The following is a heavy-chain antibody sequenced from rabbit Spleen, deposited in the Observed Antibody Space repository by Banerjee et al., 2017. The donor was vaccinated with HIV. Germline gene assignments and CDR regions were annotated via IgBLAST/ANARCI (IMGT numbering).Heavy chain of an antibody. Sequence: QEQLVEYGGDLVQPEGSLTLTCKASGLDFSSSYWICWVRQAPGKGLEWIACIYTGSSGTTYYASWARGRFTISETSSTTVTLQMTSLTAADTATYFCARGGYGGHIYAMGLWGQGTLVTVS. CDR2: IYTGSSGTT. CDR1: GLDFSSSYW. J-gene: IGHJ3*01. D-gene: IGHD4-2*01. V-gene: IGHV1S45*01. CDR3: ARGGYGGHIYAMGL.